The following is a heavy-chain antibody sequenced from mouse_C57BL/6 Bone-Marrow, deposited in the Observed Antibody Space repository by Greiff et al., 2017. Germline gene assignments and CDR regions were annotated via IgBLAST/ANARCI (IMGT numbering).Heavy chain of an antibody. CDR1: GYTFTSYT. CDR2: INPSTGDT. Sequence: QVQLQQSGAELARPGASVTMSCKASGYTFTSYTMHWVKQRPGQGLEWIGYINPSTGDTTYNQKFKDKATLTADKSSSTAYMQLSSLTSEDSAVYYWGRGGPKGVFDYWGQGTTLTVSS. V-gene: IGHV1-4*01. J-gene: IGHJ2*01. CDR3: GRGGPKGVFDY.